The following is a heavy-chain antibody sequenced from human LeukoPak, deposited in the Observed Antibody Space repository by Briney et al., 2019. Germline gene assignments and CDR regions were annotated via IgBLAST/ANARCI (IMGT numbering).Heavy chain of an antibody. CDR2: ISGSGGST. CDR1: GFTFRNYA. V-gene: IGHV3-23*01. CDR3: ASLVRHFTGAFDI. Sequence: GGSLRLSCAASGFTFRNYAMTWVRQAPGKGLEWVSAISGSGGSTFYADSVKGRFTISRDNSKNTLYLQMNSLRAEDTAVYYCASLVRHFTGAFDIWGQGTMVTVSS. J-gene: IGHJ3*02. D-gene: IGHD3-10*01.